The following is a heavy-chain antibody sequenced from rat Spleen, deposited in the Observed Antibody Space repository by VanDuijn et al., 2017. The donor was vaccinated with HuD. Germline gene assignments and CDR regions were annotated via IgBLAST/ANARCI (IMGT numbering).Heavy chain of an antibody. Sequence: EVQLVESGGGLVQPGRSMKLSCAASGFTFSNFPMAWVRQAPTKGLEWVATISPSGGSTYYRDSVKGRFTISRDNAKSTLYLQVDNLRSADTATYYCVRQGVTMAAIFDYWGQGVMVTVSS. CDR3: VRQGVTMAAIFDY. CDR1: GFTFSNFP. CDR2: ISPSGGST. J-gene: IGHJ2*01. D-gene: IGHD1-2*01. V-gene: IGHV5-46*01.